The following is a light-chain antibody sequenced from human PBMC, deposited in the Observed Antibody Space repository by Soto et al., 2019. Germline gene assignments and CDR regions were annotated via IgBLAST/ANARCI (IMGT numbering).Light chain of an antibody. V-gene: IGLV1-40*01. J-gene: IGLJ1*01. CDR3: QSYDSSLSDRYV. CDR1: SSNIGAGYD. CDR2: GNN. Sequence: QSGLTQAPSVSGAPGQRVTISCTGSSSNIGAGYDVHWYKQLPGTAPKLLIYGNNNRPSGVPDRFSGSKSGTSASLAITGLQAEDEAEYYCQSYDSSLSDRYVFGTGTKVTVL.